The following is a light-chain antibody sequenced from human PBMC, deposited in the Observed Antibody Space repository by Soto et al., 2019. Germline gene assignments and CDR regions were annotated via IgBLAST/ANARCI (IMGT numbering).Light chain of an antibody. CDR2: GNS. CDR3: QPYDSSLSGWV. CDR1: SSNIGAGYD. Sequence: QSVLTQPPSVSGAPGQRVTISCTGSSSNIGAGYDVHWYQQLPGTAPKLLIYGNSNRPSGVPDRFSGSKSGTSASLAITGLRAEDEADYYCQPYDSSLSGWVFGGGTQPTVL. J-gene: IGLJ3*02. V-gene: IGLV1-40*01.